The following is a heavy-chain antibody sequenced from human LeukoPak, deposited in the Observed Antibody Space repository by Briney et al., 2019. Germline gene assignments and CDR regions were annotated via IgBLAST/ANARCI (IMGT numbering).Heavy chain of an antibody. J-gene: IGHJ6*02. CDR1: GYTFTGYY. D-gene: IGHD4-17*01. CDR3: ARDQYGDYGMGV. CDR2: INPNSGGT. Sequence: ASVKVSCKASGYTFTGYYMHWVRQAPGQGLEWMGWINPNSGGTNYAQKFQGRVTMTRDTSISTAYMELSRLRSDDTAVYYCARDQYGDYGMGVWGQGTTVTVSS. V-gene: IGHV1-2*02.